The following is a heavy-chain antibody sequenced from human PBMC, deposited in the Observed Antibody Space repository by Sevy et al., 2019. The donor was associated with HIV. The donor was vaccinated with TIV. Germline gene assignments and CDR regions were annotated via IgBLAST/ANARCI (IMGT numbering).Heavy chain of an antibody. CDR3: ARERYDSSSEIEGNWFDP. D-gene: IGHD6-6*01. V-gene: IGHV3-15*01. J-gene: IGHJ5*02. CDR1: GFTFRNAW. Sequence: GGSLRLSCTASGFTFRNAWMTWVRQVPGKGLEWVGRIRNDPDGGTTDYAAPVRGRFTISRDDSKNTLYLQMNSLETEDTAVYYCARERYDSSSEIEGNWFDPWGQGTLVTVSS. CDR2: IRNDPDGGTT.